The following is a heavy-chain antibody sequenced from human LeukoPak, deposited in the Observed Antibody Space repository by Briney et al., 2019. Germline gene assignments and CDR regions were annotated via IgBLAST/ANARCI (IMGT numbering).Heavy chain of an antibody. D-gene: IGHD3/OR15-3a*01. CDR3: ARDQYDTWSRRGNFDS. CDR2: IKLDGSEK. J-gene: IGHJ4*02. Sequence: GGSLRLSGVASGFIFGKYWMSWVRQAPGKGLEGVANIKLDGSEKNYVDSVKGGFTISRDNTKNSLYLQMNSLRAEDTAVFYCARDQYDTWSRRGNFDSWGQGTLVIVSS. CDR1: GFIFGKYW. V-gene: IGHV3-7*03.